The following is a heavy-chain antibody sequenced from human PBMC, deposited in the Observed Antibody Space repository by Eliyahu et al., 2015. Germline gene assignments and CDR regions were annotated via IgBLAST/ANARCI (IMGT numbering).Heavy chain of an antibody. CDR3: ARALDSGNYYLLGY. V-gene: IGHV1-18*04. CDR1: GYTLTHYG. D-gene: IGHD1-26*01. Sequence: QVQLLQSGTEVKEPGASVKVPCKASGYTLTHYGLSWVRQAPGQRLEYMGWISGYTGDTNYVRKFQGRVTMTRDTSTSTAYMELRSLRSDDTAVYYCARALDSGNYYLLGYWGQGTPVTVSS. J-gene: IGHJ4*02. CDR2: ISGYTGDT.